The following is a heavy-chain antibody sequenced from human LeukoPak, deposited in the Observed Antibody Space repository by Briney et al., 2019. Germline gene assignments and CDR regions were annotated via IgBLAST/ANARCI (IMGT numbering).Heavy chain of an antibody. V-gene: IGHV3-21*01. CDR1: GFTFSSYA. CDR3: ARRGYHDYSGFDY. J-gene: IGHJ4*02. D-gene: IGHD1-26*01. Sequence: GGSLRLSCAASGFTFSSYAMHWVRQAPGKGLEWVASISTSSTYIYYADSVKGRFTISRDNSKNSLYLQMKSLRAEDTALYYCARRGYHDYSGFDYWGQGTLVTVSS. CDR2: ISTSSTYI.